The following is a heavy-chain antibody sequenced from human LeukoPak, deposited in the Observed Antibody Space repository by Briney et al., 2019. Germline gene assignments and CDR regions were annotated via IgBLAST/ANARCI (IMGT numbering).Heavy chain of an antibody. CDR2: ISYDGSHK. D-gene: IGHD7-27*01. Sequence: SGRSLRLSCAASGFTFSSYGMHWVRQAPGKGLEWVAVISYDGSHKYSADSVKGRFTISRDNSRSTLYLQMNSLRAEDTAVYYCAKDKSWKLGYFDYWGQGAMVTVSS. CDR3: AKDKSWKLGYFDY. J-gene: IGHJ4*02. V-gene: IGHV3-30*18. CDR1: GFTFSSYG.